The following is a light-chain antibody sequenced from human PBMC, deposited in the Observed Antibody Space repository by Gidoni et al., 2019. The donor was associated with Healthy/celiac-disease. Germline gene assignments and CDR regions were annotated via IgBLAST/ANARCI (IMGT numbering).Light chain of an antibody. V-gene: IGKV1-39*01. Sequence: DIQMTQSPSSLSASVGDRVTITCRASQSISSYLNWYQQKPGKYPKLLIYAASSLQSGVPSRFSGSGSGTDLTLTISSLKPEDFATYYCQQSYSTPWTFGQGTKVEIK. J-gene: IGKJ1*01. CDR1: QSISSY. CDR2: AAS. CDR3: QQSYSTPWT.